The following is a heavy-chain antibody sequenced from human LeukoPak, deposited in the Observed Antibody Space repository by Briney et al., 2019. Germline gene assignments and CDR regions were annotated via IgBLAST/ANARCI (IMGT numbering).Heavy chain of an antibody. V-gene: IGHV4-59*01. Sequence: SETLSLTCTVSGGSIRSYYWGWIRQPPGKGLEWIGYIYYSGSTNYNPSLKSRVTISVDTSKNQFSLKLSSVTAADTAVYYCARTMTTHYGMDVWGQGTTVTVSS. J-gene: IGHJ6*02. D-gene: IGHD4-17*01. CDR1: GGSIRSYY. CDR2: IYYSGST. CDR3: ARTMTTHYGMDV.